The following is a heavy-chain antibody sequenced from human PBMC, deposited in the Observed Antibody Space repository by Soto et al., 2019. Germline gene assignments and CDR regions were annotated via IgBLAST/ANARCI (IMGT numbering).Heavy chain of an antibody. CDR2: LTSRGTT. CDR3: AKRATTVPTPGNYFDC. J-gene: IGHJ4*02. V-gene: IGHV3-23*01. Sequence: EVQLLESGGGLVQPGGSLRLSCAASGFSFSDYSMTWVRQAPGRGLEWVSTLTSRGTTFYADSVKGRFTISRDNSKNTLSLQMHSLRTEETALYYFAKRATTVPTPGNYFDCWGQGTLVTVSS. D-gene: IGHD1-1*01. CDR1: GFSFSDYS.